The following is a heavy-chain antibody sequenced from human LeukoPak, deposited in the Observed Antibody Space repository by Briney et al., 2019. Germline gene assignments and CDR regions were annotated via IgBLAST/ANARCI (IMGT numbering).Heavy chain of an antibody. V-gene: IGHV3-30*18. D-gene: IGHD2-2*01. CDR1: GFTFSSYG. CDR2: ISYDGSNK. CDR3: AKDRCGSSTSCYVGAFDI. J-gene: IGHJ3*02. Sequence: AGGSLRLSCAASGFTFSSYGMHWVRQAPGKGLEWVAVISYDGSNKYYADSVKGRFTISRDNSKNTLYLQMNSLRAEDTAVYYCAKDRCGSSTSCYVGAFDIWGQGTMVTVSS.